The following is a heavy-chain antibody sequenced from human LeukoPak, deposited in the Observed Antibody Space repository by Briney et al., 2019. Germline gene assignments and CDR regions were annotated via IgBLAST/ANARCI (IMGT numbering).Heavy chain of an antibody. V-gene: IGHV4-61*02. Sequence: PSETLSLTCTVSGGSISSGSYYWSWIRQPAGKGLEWIGRIYTSGSTNYNPSLKSRVTISVDTSKNQFSLKLSSVTAADTAVYYCARTAVAGCKTCFDYWGQGTLVTVSS. CDR3: ARTAVAGCKTCFDY. D-gene: IGHD6-19*01. J-gene: IGHJ4*02. CDR1: GGSISSGSYY. CDR2: IYTSGST.